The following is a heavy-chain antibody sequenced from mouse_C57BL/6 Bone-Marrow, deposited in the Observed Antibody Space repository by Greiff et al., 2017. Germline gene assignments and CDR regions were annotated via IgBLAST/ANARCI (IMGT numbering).Heavy chain of an antibody. CDR3: ARRDYPGWFAY. CDR1: GFTFSSYG. D-gene: IGHD2-4*01. CDR2: ISSGGSYT. J-gene: IGHJ3*01. V-gene: IGHV5-6*01. Sequence: EVQLVESGGDLVKPGGSLKLSCAASGFTFSSYGMSWVRQTPDKRLEWVATISSGGSYTYYPDSVKGRFTISRDNAKNTLYLQMSSLKSEDTAMYYCARRDYPGWFAYWGQGTLVTVSA.